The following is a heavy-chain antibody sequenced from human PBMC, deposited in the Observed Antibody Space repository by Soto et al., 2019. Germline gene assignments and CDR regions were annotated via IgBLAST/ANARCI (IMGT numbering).Heavy chain of an antibody. CDR2: IIPILGIA. D-gene: IGHD6-13*01. J-gene: IGHJ5*02. V-gene: IGHV1-69*04. CDR3: ARDPISSIGAAGYNWFDP. CDR1: AYTFTSYG. Sequence: GASVKVSCKASAYTFTSYGITWVRQAPGQGLEWMGRIIPILGIANYAQKFQGRVTITADKSTSTAYMELSSLRSEDTAVYYCARDPISSIGAAGYNWFDPWGQGTLVTVSS.